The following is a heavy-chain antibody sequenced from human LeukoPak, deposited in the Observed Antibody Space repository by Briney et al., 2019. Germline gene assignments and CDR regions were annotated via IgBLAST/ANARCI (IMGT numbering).Heavy chain of an antibody. J-gene: IGHJ2*01. CDR2: ISGSGGST. V-gene: IGHV3-23*01. Sequence: GGSLRLSCAASGFTFSSYWMSWVRQAPGKGLEWVSAISGSGGSTYYADSVKGRFTISRDNSKNTLYLQMNSLRAEDTAVYYCAKCRYSSSSCWYFDLWGRGTLVTVSS. CDR3: AKCRYSSSSCWYFDL. CDR1: GFTFSSYW. D-gene: IGHD6-6*01.